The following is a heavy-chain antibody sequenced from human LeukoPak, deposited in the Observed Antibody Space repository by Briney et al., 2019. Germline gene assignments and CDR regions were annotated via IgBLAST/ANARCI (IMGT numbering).Heavy chain of an antibody. CDR1: GFTFISYS. Sequence: GGSLSLSGAAFGFTFISYSMNWFRQAQGKGLDGVPSFTSSSSSIYYADSVKGRFTISRDNAKNSLYLQMNSLRAEDTAVYYCARDGVVVAAKGYYYGMDVWGQGTTVTVSS. V-gene: IGHV3-21*01. CDR2: FTSSSSSI. CDR3: ARDGVVVAAKGYYYGMDV. J-gene: IGHJ6*02. D-gene: IGHD2-15*01.